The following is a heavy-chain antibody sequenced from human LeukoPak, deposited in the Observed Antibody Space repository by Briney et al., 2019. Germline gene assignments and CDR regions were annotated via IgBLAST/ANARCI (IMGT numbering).Heavy chain of an antibody. D-gene: IGHD2-21*02. CDR2: IYPGDSDA. Sequence: GESLKISCKGSGYKFIIYWIVWVRQIPGKGLEWVGIIYPGDSDARCSPSFQGQVTISADKSISTAYLQWSSLKASDTAMYYCARREISVTAGPYYLDYWGQGTLVTVSS. J-gene: IGHJ4*02. CDR3: ARREISVTAGPYYLDY. CDR1: GYKFIIYW. V-gene: IGHV5-51*01.